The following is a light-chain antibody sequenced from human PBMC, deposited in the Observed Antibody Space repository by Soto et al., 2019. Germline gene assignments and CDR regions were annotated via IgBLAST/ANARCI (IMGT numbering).Light chain of an antibody. CDR2: RNN. Sequence: QSVLTQPPSASGTPGQRVTLSCSGSSSNIGSNYVYWYQQLPGTAPKLLIYRNNQRPSGVPDRFSGSKSGTSASLAISGLRSEDEADYYCAAWDDSLSALLFGGGTKLTV. CDR1: SSNIGSNY. J-gene: IGLJ2*01. V-gene: IGLV1-47*01. CDR3: AAWDDSLSALL.